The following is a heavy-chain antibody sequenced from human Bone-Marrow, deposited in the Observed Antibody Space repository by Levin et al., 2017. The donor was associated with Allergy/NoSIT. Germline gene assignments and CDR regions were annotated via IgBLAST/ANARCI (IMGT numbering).Heavy chain of an antibody. D-gene: IGHD6-13*01. CDR3: ERVVEAAGTPSRQHQDALDV. CDR2: IKYDGGSA. Sequence: SGGSLRLSCAASGFTFEDYGMAWVRQVSGKGLEWVADIKYDGGSAAYLDSVKGRFTVSRDNAKKSLYLQMNSVRDEDTALYYCERVVEAAGTPSRQHQDALDVWGQGTMVTVSS. V-gene: IGHV3-20*04. CDR1: GFTFEDYG. J-gene: IGHJ3*01.